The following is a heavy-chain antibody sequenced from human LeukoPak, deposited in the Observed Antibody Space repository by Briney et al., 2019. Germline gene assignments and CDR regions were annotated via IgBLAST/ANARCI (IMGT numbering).Heavy chain of an antibody. CDR1: GGPISSSSYY. Sequence: PSETLSLTCTVSGGPISSSSYYWGWIRQPPGEGLQWIGNIYYTGSTYYNPSLKSRVTISVDTSKNQFSLKLSSVTAADTAVYYCARQGRSGYDSYWFDPWGQGTLVTVSS. D-gene: IGHD5-12*01. CDR3: ARQGRSGYDSYWFDP. J-gene: IGHJ5*02. V-gene: IGHV4-39*01. CDR2: IYYTGST.